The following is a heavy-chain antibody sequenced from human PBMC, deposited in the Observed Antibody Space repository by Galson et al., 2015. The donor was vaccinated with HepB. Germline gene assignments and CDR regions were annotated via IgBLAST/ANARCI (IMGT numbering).Heavy chain of an antibody. J-gene: IGHJ4*02. CDR1: GFTFSSYG. CDR2: IWYDGSNK. CDR3: AYGSGSYYEGAPDFDY. D-gene: IGHD3-10*01. V-gene: IGHV3-33*01. Sequence: SLRLSCAASGFTFSSYGMHWVRQAPGKGLEWVAVIWYDGSNKYYADSVKGRFTISRDNSKNTLYLQMNSLRAEDTAVYYCAYGSGSYYEGAPDFDYWGQGTLVTVSS.